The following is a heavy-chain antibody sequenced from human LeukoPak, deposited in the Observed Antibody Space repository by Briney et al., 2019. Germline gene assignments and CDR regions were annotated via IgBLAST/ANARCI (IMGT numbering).Heavy chain of an antibody. CDR2: INPISGDT. CDR1: GYTFTGYY. Sequence: ASVKVSCKASGYTFTGYYMHWVRQAPGQGLEWMGWINPISGDTHYAQKFQGRVTMTRDTSINTAYLELGRLRSDDTAVYYCARDQAFVYCSGGTCYDDYWGQGSLVTVS. J-gene: IGHJ4*02. D-gene: IGHD2-15*01. V-gene: IGHV1-2*02. CDR3: ARDQAFVYCSGGTCYDDY.